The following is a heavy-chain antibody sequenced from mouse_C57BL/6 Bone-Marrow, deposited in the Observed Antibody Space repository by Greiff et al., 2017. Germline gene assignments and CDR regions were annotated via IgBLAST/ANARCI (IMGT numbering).Heavy chain of an antibody. CDR3: VYGLYYFDY. D-gene: IGHD1-1*01. CDR2: IYPRDGST. Sequence: QVQLQQSGPELVKPGASVKLSCKASGYTFTSYDINWVKQRPGQGLEWIGLIYPRDGSTKYNEKFKGKATLTVDTSSSTAYMELHSLTSEDSAVYFCVYGLYYFDYWGQGTTLTVSS. J-gene: IGHJ2*01. V-gene: IGHV1-85*01. CDR1: GYTFTSYD.